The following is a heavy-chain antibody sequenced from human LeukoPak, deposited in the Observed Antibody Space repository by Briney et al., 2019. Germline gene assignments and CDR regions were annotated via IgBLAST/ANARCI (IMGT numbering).Heavy chain of an antibody. CDR2: IYYSGST. D-gene: IGHD1-1*01. CDR1: GGSISSYY. V-gene: IGHV4-59*01. J-gene: IGHJ5*02. Sequence: SETLSLTCTVSGGSISSYYWSWIRQPPGKGLEWIGYIYYSGSTNYNPSLKSRVTISVDTSKNQFSLKLSSVTAADTAVYYCARHGTSGTNLDWFDPWGQGTLVTVSS. CDR3: ARHGTSGTNLDWFDP.